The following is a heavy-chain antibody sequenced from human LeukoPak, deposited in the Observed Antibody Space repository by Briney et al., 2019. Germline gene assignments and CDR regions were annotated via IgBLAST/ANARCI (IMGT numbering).Heavy chain of an antibody. V-gene: IGHV3-7*01. D-gene: IGHD3-10*01. CDR2: IKQDGSEK. CDR3: ARDRGNVLRWFGEFYGMDV. J-gene: IGHJ6*02. Sequence: PGWSLTLSFAASGFTFSKYWMSWVRQAPSKGLEWVANIKQDGSEKYYVDSLRGRFTISRDNAKNSLYLQMNSLRAEETAVYHCARDRGNVLRWFGEFYGMDVWGQGTTVTVSS. CDR1: GFTFSKYW.